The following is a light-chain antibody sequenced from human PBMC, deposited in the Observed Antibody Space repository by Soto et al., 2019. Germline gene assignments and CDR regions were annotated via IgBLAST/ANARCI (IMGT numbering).Light chain of an antibody. V-gene: IGLV2-14*03. Sequence: QSALTQPASMSGSPGQSITIPCTGTNSDIGGYNSVSWYQQHPGMAPQLMIYDVSYRPSGISSRFSGSKSGNTASLTISGLQAADEADYYCASFTTNSARVFGGGTKLTVL. CDR3: ASFTTNSARV. J-gene: IGLJ2*01. CDR1: NSDIGGYNS. CDR2: DVS.